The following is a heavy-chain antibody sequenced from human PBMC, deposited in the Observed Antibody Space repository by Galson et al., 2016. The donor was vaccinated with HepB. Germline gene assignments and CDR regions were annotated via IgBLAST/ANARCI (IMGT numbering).Heavy chain of an antibody. CDR2: IYSGGTP. V-gene: IGHV3-66*02. CDR1: GFTVSSNY. CDR3: ARGVYGDHGWFDY. D-gene: IGHD4-17*01. J-gene: IGHJ4*02. Sequence: SLRLSCAASGFTVSSNYLTWVRQAPGKGLEYVSVIYSGGTPYYADSVKGRFTISRDNSKHTLFLHMNTLRAEDTAVYYCARGVYGDHGWFDYWGQGTLVTVSS.